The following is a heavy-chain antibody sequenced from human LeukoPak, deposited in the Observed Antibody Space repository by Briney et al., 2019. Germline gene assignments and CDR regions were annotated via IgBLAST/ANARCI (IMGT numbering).Heavy chain of an antibody. J-gene: IGHJ4*02. Sequence: SETLSLTCTVSGGSISSYYWSWIRQPPGKGLEWIGYIYYSGSTNYNPSLKSRVIISVDTSKNQFSLKLSSVTAADTAVYYCARAGYCSGGSCYYTPYLNFDYWGQGTLVTVSS. V-gene: IGHV4-59*01. CDR3: ARAGYCSGGSCYYTPYLNFDY. D-gene: IGHD2-15*01. CDR2: IYYSGST. CDR1: GGSISSYY.